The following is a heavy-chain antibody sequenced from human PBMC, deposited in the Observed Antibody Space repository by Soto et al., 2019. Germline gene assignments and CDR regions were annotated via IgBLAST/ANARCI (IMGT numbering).Heavy chain of an antibody. CDR2: IYYSGST. CDR1: GGSISSGDYY. CDR3: ARDEAPLRYFDRYARDAFDI. Sequence: ASETLSLTCTVSGGSISSGDYYWSWIRQPPGKGLEWIGYIYYSGSTYYNPSLKSRVTISVDTSKNQFSLKLSSVTAADTAVYYCARDEAPLRYFDRYARDAFDIWGQGTMVTVSS. D-gene: IGHD3-9*01. J-gene: IGHJ3*02. V-gene: IGHV4-30-4*01.